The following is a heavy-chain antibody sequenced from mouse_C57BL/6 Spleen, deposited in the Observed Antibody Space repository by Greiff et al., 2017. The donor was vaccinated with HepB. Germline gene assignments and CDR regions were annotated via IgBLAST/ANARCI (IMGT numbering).Heavy chain of an antibody. D-gene: IGHD2-3*01. CDR1: GYTFTSYG. V-gene: IGHV1-81*01. CDR3: ARKGLLQGDQGMDY. J-gene: IGHJ4*01. CDR2: IYPRSGNT. Sequence: LVESGAELARPGASVKLSCKASGYTFTSYGISWVKQRTGQGLEWIGEIYPRSGNTYYNEKFKGKATLTADKSSSTAYMELRSLTSEDSAVYFCARKGLLQGDQGMDYWGQGTSVTVSS.